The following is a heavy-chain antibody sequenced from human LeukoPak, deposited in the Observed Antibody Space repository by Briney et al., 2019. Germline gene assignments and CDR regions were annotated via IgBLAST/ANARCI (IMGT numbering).Heavy chain of an antibody. Sequence: SVKVSCKASGGTFSSYAISWVRQAPGQGLEWRGVIIPIFGTANYAQKFQGRVTITADESTSTAYMELSSLRSEDTAVYYCAIRYCSGGSCYSMMDYYYYMDVWGKGTTVTVSS. V-gene: IGHV1-69*01. CDR1: GGTFSSYA. CDR3: AIRYCSGGSCYSMMDYYYYMDV. D-gene: IGHD2-15*01. CDR2: IIPIFGTA. J-gene: IGHJ6*03.